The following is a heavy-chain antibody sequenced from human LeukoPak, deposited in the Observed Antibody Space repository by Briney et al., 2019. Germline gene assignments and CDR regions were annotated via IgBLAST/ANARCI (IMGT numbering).Heavy chain of an antibody. J-gene: IGHJ4*02. CDR3: ARHGGSSWYRGKYYFDY. CDR1: GVSISSSNSY. V-gene: IGHV4-39*01. CDR2: IYYSGST. D-gene: IGHD6-13*01. Sequence: SETLSLTCTVSGVSISSSNSYWGWIRQPPGKGLEWIGSIYYSGSTYYNPSLKSRVTISVDTSKNQFSLKLSSVTAADTAVYYCARHGGSSWYRGKYYFDYWGQGTLVTVSS.